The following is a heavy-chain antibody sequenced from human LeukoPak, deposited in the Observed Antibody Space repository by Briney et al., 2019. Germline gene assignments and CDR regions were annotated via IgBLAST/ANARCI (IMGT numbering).Heavy chain of an antibody. CDR3: ARDARGWSGFDY. D-gene: IGHD3-3*01. CDR1: GGSISSYY. V-gene: IGHV4-4*07. Sequence: ASETLSLTCSVSGGSISSYYWSWIRQPAGKGREWIGRIYTTGNTDYNPSLKSRVTMSVDTSKNQFSLNLSSVTAADTAVYYCARDARGWSGFDYWGQGTLATVSS. CDR2: IYTTGNT. J-gene: IGHJ4*02.